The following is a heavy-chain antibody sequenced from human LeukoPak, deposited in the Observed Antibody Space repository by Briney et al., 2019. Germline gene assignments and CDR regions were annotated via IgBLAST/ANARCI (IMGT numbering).Heavy chain of an antibody. J-gene: IGHJ4*02. D-gene: IGHD6-19*01. CDR3: ARGGSGWYYFDY. V-gene: IGHV3-23*01. CDR2: ISGGGDST. CDR1: GFTFSSHG. Sequence: GGSLRLSCAASGFTFSSHGMTWVRQAPGKGLEWVSGISGGGDSTYYADSVKGRFTISRDNAKNSLYLQMNSLRAEDTAVYYCARGGSGWYYFDYWGQGTLVTVSS.